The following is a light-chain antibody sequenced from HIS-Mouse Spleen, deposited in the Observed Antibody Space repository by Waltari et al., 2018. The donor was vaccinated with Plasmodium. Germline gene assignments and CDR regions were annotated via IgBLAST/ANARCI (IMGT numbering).Light chain of an antibody. V-gene: IGLV2-8*01. CDR2: EVS. J-gene: IGLJ3*02. CDR1: SSDVGGYNY. Sequence: QSALTQPPSASGSPGQSVTISCTGTSSDVGGYNYVSWYQQHPGKAPKLMSYEVSKRPSGVPDRFSGSKSGNTASLTVSGLQAEDEADYYCSSYAGSLWVFGGGTKLTVL. CDR3: SSYAGSLWV.